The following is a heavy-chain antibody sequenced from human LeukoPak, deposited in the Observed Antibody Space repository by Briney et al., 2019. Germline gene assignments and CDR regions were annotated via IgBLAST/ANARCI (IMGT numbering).Heavy chain of an antibody. J-gene: IGHJ4*02. D-gene: IGHD7-27*01. CDR3: ARDYTGGWNDC. Sequence: GGSVRLSCAASDFLFINYNLNWVRQAPGKGLEWVSFISSSGRDIYYADSVKGQFTISRDNTKNSLYLQMNSLRAEHTTVYYCARDYTGGWNDCWGQGTLVIVSS. CDR2: ISSSGRDI. V-gene: IGHV3-21*01. CDR1: DFLFINYN.